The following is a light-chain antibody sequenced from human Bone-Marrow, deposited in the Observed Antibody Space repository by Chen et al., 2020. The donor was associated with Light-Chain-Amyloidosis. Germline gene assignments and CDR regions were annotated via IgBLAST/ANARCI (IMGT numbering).Light chain of an antibody. CDR3: QQYYTPPLT. CDR2: WAS. Sequence: DIVVTQSPDSLDVSLVERAPINCKSSQRILYTSNNENYLAWYQQKPGQPPKLLIYWASTRASGVPDRFSGSGSGTDFTLTISSLQAEDVAVYFCQQYYTPPLTFGGGIKVEI. CDR1: QRILYTSNNENY. J-gene: IGKJ4*01. V-gene: IGKV4-1*01.